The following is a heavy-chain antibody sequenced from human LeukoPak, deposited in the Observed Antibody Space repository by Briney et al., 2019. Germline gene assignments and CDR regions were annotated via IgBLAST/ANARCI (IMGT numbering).Heavy chain of an antibody. V-gene: IGHV3-30*04. CDR3: ARDPKRGVVAPYFDY. Sequence: GGSLRLSCAASGFTFSSYAMHWVRQAPGEGLEWVAVISYDGSNKYYADSVKGRFTISRDNSKNTLYLQMNSLRAEDTAVYYCARDPKRGVVAPYFDYWGQGTLVTVSS. J-gene: IGHJ4*02. CDR2: ISYDGSNK. D-gene: IGHD3-10*01. CDR1: GFTFSSYA.